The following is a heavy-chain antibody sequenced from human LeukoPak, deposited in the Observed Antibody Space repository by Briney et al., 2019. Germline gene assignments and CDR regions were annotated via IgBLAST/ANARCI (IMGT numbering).Heavy chain of an antibody. CDR2: IYTSRST. V-gene: IGHV4-4*07. CDR1: GGSISSYY. J-gene: IGHJ5*02. Sequence: PSETLSLTCTVSGGSISSYYWSWIRQPAGKGLEWIGRIYTSRSTNYNPSLKSRVTMSVDTSKNQFSLKLSSVTAADTAVYYCARDVLGYCSGGSCPDWFDPWGQGTLVTVSS. D-gene: IGHD2-15*01. CDR3: ARDVLGYCSGGSCPDWFDP.